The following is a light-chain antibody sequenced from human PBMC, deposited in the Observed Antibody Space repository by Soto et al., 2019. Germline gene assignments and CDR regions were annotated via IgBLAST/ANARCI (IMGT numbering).Light chain of an antibody. CDR3: QQYGSSPPFT. CDR2: GAS. CDR1: QSVSSSY. V-gene: IGKV3-20*01. J-gene: IGKJ2*01. Sequence: ELVLTQSPGTLSLSPGERATLSCRASQSVSSSYLAWYQQKPGQAPRLLIYGASNRATGIPDRFSGSGSGTDFTLTISRLEPEDFAVYFCQQYGSSPPFTFGQGTKVDIK.